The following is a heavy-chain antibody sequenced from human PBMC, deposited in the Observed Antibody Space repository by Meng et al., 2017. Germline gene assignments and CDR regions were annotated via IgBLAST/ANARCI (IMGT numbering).Heavy chain of an antibody. CDR2: ISGSADST. CDR1: GLTFSSYA. CDR3: ARGNGWPGGWFDP. V-gene: IGHV3-23*01. D-gene: IGHD6-19*01. Sequence: EVQLLESGGGLVQPGVSLRLSCAASGLTFSSYAMNWVRQAPGKGLEWVSGISGSADSTYYADSVKGRFTISRDNSKDTVYLQMDSLRAEDTAVYYCARGNGWPGGWFDPWGQGTLVTVSS. J-gene: IGHJ5*02.